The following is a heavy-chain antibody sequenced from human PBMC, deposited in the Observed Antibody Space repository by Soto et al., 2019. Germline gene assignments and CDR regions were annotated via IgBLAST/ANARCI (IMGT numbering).Heavy chain of an antibody. CDR1: GFTFSSYA. Sequence: GGSMNLSCAASGFTFSSYAMHWVRQDPGKGLEWVAVISYDGSNNYYADSVKGRLTISRDNSKNTLYLQMNSLRAEDTAVYYCARGNWGGYDILTGPAVFDYWGQGTLVTVSS. CDR3: ARGNWGGYDILTGPAVFDY. J-gene: IGHJ4*02. CDR2: ISYDGSNN. V-gene: IGHV3-30-3*01. D-gene: IGHD3-9*01.